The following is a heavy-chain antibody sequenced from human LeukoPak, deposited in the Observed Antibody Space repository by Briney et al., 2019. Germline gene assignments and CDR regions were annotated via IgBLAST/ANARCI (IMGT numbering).Heavy chain of an antibody. J-gene: IGHJ4*02. Sequence: SVKVSCKASGGTFSSYAISWVRQAPGQGLEWMGRIIPILGIANYAQKFQGRVTITADRSTSTAYMELSSLRSEDTAVYYCARALVPYDYVWGSYRRSTGFDYWGQGTLVTVSS. CDR3: ARALVPYDYVWGSYRRSTGFDY. V-gene: IGHV1-69*04. CDR1: GGTFSSYA. D-gene: IGHD3-16*02. CDR2: IIPILGIA.